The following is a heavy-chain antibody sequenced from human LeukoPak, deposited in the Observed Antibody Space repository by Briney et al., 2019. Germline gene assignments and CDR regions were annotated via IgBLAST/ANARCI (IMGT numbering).Heavy chain of an antibody. CDR3: ARQDYSQVFDY. CDR1: GGSFSGYY. J-gene: IGHJ4*02. Sequence: SETLSLTCAVYGGSFSGYYWSWIRQPPGKGLEWIGEINHSGSTNYNPSLKSRVTISVDTSKNQFSLKLSSVTAADTAVYYCARQDYSQVFDYWGQGTLVTVSS. CDR2: INHSGST. V-gene: IGHV4-34*01. D-gene: IGHD2-21*01.